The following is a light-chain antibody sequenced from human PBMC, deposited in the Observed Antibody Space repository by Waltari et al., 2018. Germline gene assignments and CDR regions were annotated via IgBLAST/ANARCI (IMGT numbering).Light chain of an antibody. CDR3: SSYTSSSTLEVV. J-gene: IGLJ2*01. V-gene: IGLV2-14*01. CDR2: EVS. Sequence: QSALTQPASVSGSPGQSITISCTGTSSDVCGYNYVSWYQQYPGKAPKPMIYEVSTRPTGVSNRFSGSKSGNTASLTISGLQAEDEADYYCSSYTSSSTLEVVFGGGTKLTVL. CDR1: SSDVCGYNY.